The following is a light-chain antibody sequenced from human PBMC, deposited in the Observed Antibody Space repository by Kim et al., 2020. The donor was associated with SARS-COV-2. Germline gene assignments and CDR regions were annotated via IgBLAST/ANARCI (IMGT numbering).Light chain of an antibody. CDR2: DAS. CDR3: QQRINWPLT. V-gene: IGKV3-11*01. Sequence: LSPGERATLPCRASQSFSSYLAWYQQKPGQAPRLLIYDASNRATGIPARFSGSGSGTDFTLTISSLEPEDFVVYYCQQRINWPLTFGGGTKVDIK. J-gene: IGKJ4*01. CDR1: QSFSSY.